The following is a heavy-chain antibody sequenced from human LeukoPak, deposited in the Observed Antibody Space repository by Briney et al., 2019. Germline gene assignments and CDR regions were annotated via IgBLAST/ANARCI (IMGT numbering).Heavy chain of an antibody. CDR1: GFTFSTYA. D-gene: IGHD6-19*01. CDR2: INAVDSGT. CDR3: AKDATRTSGWYYFDY. V-gene: IGHV3-23*01. Sequence: PGGSLRLFCAASGFTFSTYAMGWVRQAPGKGLEWVSGINAVDSGTYYADSVKGRFTISRDNSKNTLYLQMNSLRAEDTAVYYCAKDATRTSGWYYFDYWGQGALVTVSS. J-gene: IGHJ4*02.